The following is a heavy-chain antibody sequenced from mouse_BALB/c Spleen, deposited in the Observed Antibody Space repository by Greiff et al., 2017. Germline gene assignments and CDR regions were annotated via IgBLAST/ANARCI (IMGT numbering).Heavy chain of an antibody. V-gene: IGHV4-1*02. D-gene: IGHD1-1*01. CDR3: ARRGYGSRKWYFDV. Sequence: EVKLMESGGGLVQPGGSLKLSCAASGFDFSRYWMSWVRQAPGKGLEWIGEINPDSSTINYTPSLKDKFIISRDNAKNTLYLQMSKVRSEDTALYYCARRGYGSRKWYFDVWGAGTTVTVSS. CDR1: GFDFSRYW. CDR2: INPDSSTI. J-gene: IGHJ1*01.